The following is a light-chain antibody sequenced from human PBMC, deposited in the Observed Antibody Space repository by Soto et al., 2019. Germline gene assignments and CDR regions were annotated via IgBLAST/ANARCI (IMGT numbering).Light chain of an antibody. Sequence: EIILTHSPDTLSLSPCERATLSSSASQTVSSNYLAWCQQRPGQAPRLLIYGASTRAAGIPDRFSGSGSGTDFTLTISRLEPEDFAVYYCQQYGSSPITFGQGTRLEIK. CDR1: QTVSSNY. V-gene: IGKV3-20*01. J-gene: IGKJ5*01. CDR3: QQYGSSPIT. CDR2: GAS.